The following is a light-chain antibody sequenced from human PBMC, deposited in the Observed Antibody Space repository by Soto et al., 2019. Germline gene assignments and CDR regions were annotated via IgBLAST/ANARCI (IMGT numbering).Light chain of an antibody. Sequence: QSVLTQSPSVSEAPGERVTISCTGSSSNIGAGFHVHWYQHLPGTAPRLLIYGDNNRPSGVPDRFSGSKSGTSASLAITGLQAEDEGDYYCQSYDGSLSGYVFGTGTRSPS. CDR3: QSYDGSLSGYV. V-gene: IGLV1-40*01. CDR2: GDN. J-gene: IGLJ1*01. CDR1: SSNIGAGFH.